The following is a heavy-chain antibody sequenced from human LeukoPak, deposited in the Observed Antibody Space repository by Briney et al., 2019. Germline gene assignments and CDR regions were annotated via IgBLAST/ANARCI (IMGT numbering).Heavy chain of an antibody. CDR2: ISQDGSER. V-gene: IGHV3-7*01. Sequence: GGSLRLSCAASGFTFSRHWMNWVRQAPGKGLEWVAHISQDGSERYYGDSVKGRFTISRGNAKNSLYLQMNSLRDEDTAVYYCARDSYRALEYWGRGNLVTVSS. J-gene: IGHJ4*02. CDR3: ARDSYRALEY. D-gene: IGHD1-14*01. CDR1: GFTFSRHW.